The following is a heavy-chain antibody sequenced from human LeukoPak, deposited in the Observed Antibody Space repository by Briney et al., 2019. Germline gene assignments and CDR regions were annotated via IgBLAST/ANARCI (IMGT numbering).Heavy chain of an antibody. CDR1: GGSFSGYY. D-gene: IGHD3-9*01. Sequence: SEALSLTCAVYGGSFSGYYWSWIRQPPGKGLEWIGEINHSGSTNYNPSLKSRVTISVDTSKNQFSLKLSSVTAADTAVYYCARALGDYDILTGYYYYYGMDVWGQGTTVTVSS. V-gene: IGHV4-34*01. CDR2: INHSGST. J-gene: IGHJ6*02. CDR3: ARALGDYDILTGYYYYYGMDV.